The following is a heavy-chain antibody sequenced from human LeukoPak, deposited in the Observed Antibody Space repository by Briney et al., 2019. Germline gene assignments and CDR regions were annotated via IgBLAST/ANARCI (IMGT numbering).Heavy chain of an antibody. CDR2: INHSGST. Sequence: PSETLSLTCAVYGGSFSGYYWSWIRQPPGKGLEWIGEINHSGSTNYNPSPKSRVTISVDTSKNQFSLKLSSVTAADTAVYYCARLLRRGYFDYWGQGTLVTVSS. J-gene: IGHJ4*02. CDR3: ARLLRRGYFDY. V-gene: IGHV4-34*01. D-gene: IGHD3-10*01. CDR1: GGSFSGYY.